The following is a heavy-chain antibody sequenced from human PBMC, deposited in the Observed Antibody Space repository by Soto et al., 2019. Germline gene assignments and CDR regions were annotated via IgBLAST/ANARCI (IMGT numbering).Heavy chain of an antibody. CDR3: ARVYGSGSYSPGQY. V-gene: IGHV1-18*01. J-gene: IGHJ4*02. CDR1: GYTFSSYG. Sequence: QVQLVQSGAEVKKPGASVRVSCKTSGYTFSSYGIIWVRQAPGQGLEWMGWISGYNGNTEYAQSLQGRVTMTIDTSTSTAYMDLTSLRSEDTAIYYCARVYGSGSYSPGQYWGQGTLVNVSS. D-gene: IGHD3-10*01. CDR2: ISGYNGNT.